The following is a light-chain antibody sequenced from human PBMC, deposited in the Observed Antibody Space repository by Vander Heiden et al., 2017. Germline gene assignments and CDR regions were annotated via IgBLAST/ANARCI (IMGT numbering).Light chain of an antibody. V-gene: IGKV1-39*01. J-gene: IGKJ4*01. CDR3: QQCYSTLGA. Sequence: DIQMTPSPSSLSASVGDRVTITCRASQSISSYLNWYQQKPGKAPKLLIYAASSLQSGVPSRVSGSGSGTDFTLTISRLQPEDCATYYCQQCYSTLGAFGGGTKVEIK. CDR2: AAS. CDR1: QSISSY.